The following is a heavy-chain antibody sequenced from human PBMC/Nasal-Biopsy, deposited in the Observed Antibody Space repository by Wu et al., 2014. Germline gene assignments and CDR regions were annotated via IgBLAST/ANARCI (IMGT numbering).Heavy chain of an antibody. CDR2: IRQDGGSQ. Sequence: LRLSCAGLWIHLQQLLDELGPPGSRKGLEWVANIRQDGGSQYYVDSVKGRFTISRDNAKNSLYLQMNSLRAEDTAVYYCARHVLIGRTSKFFDQWGQGTLVTVSS. J-gene: IGHJ4*02. CDR3: ARHVLIGRTSKFFDQ. CDR1: IHLQQLL. D-gene: IGHD2-8*02. V-gene: IGHV3-7*01.